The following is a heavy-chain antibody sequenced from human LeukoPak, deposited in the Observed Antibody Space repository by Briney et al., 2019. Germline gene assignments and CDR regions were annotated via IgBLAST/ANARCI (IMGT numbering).Heavy chain of an antibody. Sequence: GTSLRLSCAASGFTFTSYGMHWVRQAPGKGLEWVALIWYDGSNKYYADSVRGRFTISRDNSRNTLYLQMNSLRAEDTAVYYCAKDRVFGGNYVDYWGQGTLVTVSS. CDR2: IWYDGSNK. CDR1: GFTFTSYG. J-gene: IGHJ4*02. CDR3: AKDRVFGGNYVDY. V-gene: IGHV3-33*06. D-gene: IGHD2-15*01.